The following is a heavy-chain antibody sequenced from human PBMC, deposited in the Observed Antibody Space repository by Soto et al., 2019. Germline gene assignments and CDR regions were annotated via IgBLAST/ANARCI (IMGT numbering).Heavy chain of an antibody. Sequence: PGGSLRLSCAASGFTFSSYAMHWVRQAPGKGLEWVAVISYDGSNKYYADSVKGRFTISRDNSKNTLYLQMNSLRAEDTAVYYCARGDNSYYDFWSGYWAPLGYWGQGTLVTVSS. CDR2: ISYDGSNK. J-gene: IGHJ4*02. D-gene: IGHD3-3*01. CDR3: ARGDNSYYDFWSGYWAPLGY. V-gene: IGHV3-30-3*01. CDR1: GFTFSSYA.